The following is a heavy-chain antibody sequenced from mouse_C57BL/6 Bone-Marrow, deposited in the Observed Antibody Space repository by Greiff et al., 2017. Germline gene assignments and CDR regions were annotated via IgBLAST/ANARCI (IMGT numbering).Heavy chain of an antibody. V-gene: IGHV14-4*01. D-gene: IGHD2-12*01. CDR1: GFNIKDDY. CDR2: IDPENGDT. Sequence: VQLQQSGAELVRPGASVKLSCTASGFNIKDDYMHWVKQRPEQGLEWIGWIDPENGDTEYASKFQGKATMTVDTSSNTAYLQLSSLTSENTAVYYCTTQNCYSYYFDYWGQGTTLTVSS. J-gene: IGHJ2*01. CDR3: TTQNCYSYYFDY.